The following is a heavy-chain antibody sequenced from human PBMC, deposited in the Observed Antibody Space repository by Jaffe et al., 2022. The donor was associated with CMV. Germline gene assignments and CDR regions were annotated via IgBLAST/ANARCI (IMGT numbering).Heavy chain of an antibody. CDR2: ISGSGGST. CDR3: AKDYSYGYYYDSSGWLIDY. V-gene: IGHV3-23*04. CDR1: GFTFSSYA. D-gene: IGHD3-22*01. J-gene: IGHJ4*02. Sequence: EVQLVESGGGLVQPGGSLRLSCAASGFTFSSYAMSWVRQAPGKGLEWVSAISGSGGSTYYADSVKGRFTISRDNSKNTLYLQMNSLRAEDTAVYYCAKDYSYGYYYDSSGWLIDYWGQGTLVTVSS.